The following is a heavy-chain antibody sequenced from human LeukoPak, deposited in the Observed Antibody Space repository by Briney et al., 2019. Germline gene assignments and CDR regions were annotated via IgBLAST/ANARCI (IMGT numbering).Heavy chain of an antibody. CDR3: ARDDSILTGLVG. CDR1: GFTFSNYY. D-gene: IGHD3-9*01. Sequence: GGSLRLSCAASGFTFSNYYMSWIRQAPGKGLEWVSYISSSGTYTNYADSVKGRFTISRDNAKNSLYLQMNSLRAGDTAVYYCARDDSILTGLVGWGQGALVSDCS. V-gene: IGHV3-11*06. J-gene: IGHJ4*02. CDR2: ISSSGTYT.